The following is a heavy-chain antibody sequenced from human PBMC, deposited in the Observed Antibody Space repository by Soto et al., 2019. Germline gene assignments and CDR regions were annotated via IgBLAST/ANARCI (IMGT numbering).Heavy chain of an antibody. J-gene: IGHJ5*02. V-gene: IGHV1-2*02. Sequence: QVQLVQSGAEVKKPGASVKVSCKASGYIFTGYYMHWLRQAPGQGLEWMGGFNPNSGGTKYAQKFQGRVTMTNDTSINTAYMELSGLISDDTAVYYCARGDFDSSANYYAGWFDPWGKGTLVTVSS. CDR2: FNPNSGGT. CDR1: GYIFTGYY. CDR3: ARGDFDSSANYYAGWFDP. D-gene: IGHD3-22*01.